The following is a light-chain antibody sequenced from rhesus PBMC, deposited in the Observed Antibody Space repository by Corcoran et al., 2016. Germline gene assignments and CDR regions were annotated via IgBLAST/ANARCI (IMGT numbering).Light chain of an antibody. V-gene: IGKV3-40*01. CDR1: ESVGGY. CDR2: SAS. J-gene: IGKJ4*01. Sequence: EIVMTQSPATLSLSPGETATLSCRASESVGGYLAWYQQKPGQTPKLLVHSASFRATGIPDRFSGSGSRTDVTLTINSLEPEDVGVYQCQQYYDFLLTFGGGTKVELK. CDR3: QQYYDFLLT.